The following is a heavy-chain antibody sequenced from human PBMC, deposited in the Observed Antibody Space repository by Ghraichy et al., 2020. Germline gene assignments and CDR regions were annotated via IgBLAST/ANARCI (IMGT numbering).Heavy chain of an antibody. J-gene: IGHJ5*02. CDR2: INHSGST. Sequence: SETLSLTCAVYGGSFSGYYWSWIRQPPGKGLEWIGEINHSGSTNYNPSLKSRVTISVDTSKNQFSLKLSSVTAADTAVYYCARGRLLGVVAATRRGTSWFDPWGQGTLVTVSS. D-gene: IGHD2-15*01. CDR3: ARGRLLGVVAATRRGTSWFDP. CDR1: GGSFSGYY. V-gene: IGHV4-34*01.